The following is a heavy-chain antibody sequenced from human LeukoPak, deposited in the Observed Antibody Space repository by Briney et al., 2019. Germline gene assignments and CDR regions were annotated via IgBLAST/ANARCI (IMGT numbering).Heavy chain of an antibody. CDR1: GYTFTGHY. Sequence: ASAKVSCKASGYTFTGHYMHWVRQAPGQGLEWMGWINPNSGATTYPQKFEGRVTMTRDTSISTAYMELSTLSSDDTAVYYCARVGGTIWSGSLDYWGQGTLLTVTS. D-gene: IGHD3-3*01. V-gene: IGHV1-2*02. J-gene: IGHJ4*02. CDR2: INPNSGAT. CDR3: ARVGGTIWSGSLDY.